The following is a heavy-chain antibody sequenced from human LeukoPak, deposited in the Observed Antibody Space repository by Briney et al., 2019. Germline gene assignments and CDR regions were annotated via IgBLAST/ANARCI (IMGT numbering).Heavy chain of an antibody. Sequence: GGSLRLSCAASGFTFDDYAMNWVRQAPGKGLEWVSSISSSSSYIYYADSVKGRFTISRDNAKNSLYLQMNSLRAEDTAVYYCARDFGGSSNYGMDVWGQGTTVTVSS. J-gene: IGHJ6*02. V-gene: IGHV3-21*01. CDR1: GFTFDDYA. D-gene: IGHD6-13*01. CDR3: ARDFGGSSNYGMDV. CDR2: ISSSSSYI.